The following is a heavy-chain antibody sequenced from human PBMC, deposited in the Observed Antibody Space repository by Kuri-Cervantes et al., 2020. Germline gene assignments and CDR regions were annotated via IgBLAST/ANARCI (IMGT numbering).Heavy chain of an antibody. CDR1: GYTFTGYY. V-gene: IGHV1-18*04. CDR2: ISAYNGNT. J-gene: IGHJ3*02. CDR3: AKDWGYFDWLLDAFDI. D-gene: IGHD3-9*01. Sequence: ASVKVSCKASGYTFTGYYMHWVRQAPGQGLEWMGWISAYNGNTNYAQKLQGRVTMTTDTSTSTAYMELRSLRSDDTAVYYCAKDWGYFDWLLDAFDIWGQGTMVTVSS.